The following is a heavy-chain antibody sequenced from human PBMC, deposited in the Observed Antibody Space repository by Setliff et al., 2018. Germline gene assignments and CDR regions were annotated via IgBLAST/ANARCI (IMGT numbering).Heavy chain of an antibody. Sequence: GASVKVSCKASGYTFSDHGISWVRQAPGQGLEWMGWISPYTGNTFYAPQFQARVTLTTDTSTNMAYLELRGLRSDDTAIYYCLRLVRYCTTIACHRTLGEEVWGQGTLVTVSS. J-gene: IGHJ4*02. D-gene: IGHD2-8*01. CDR3: LRLVRYCTTIACHRTLGEEV. CDR1: GYTFSDHG. V-gene: IGHV1-18*01. CDR2: ISPYTGNT.